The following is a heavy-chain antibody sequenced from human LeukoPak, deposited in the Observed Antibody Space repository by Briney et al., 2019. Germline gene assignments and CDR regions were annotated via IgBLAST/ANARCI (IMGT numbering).Heavy chain of an antibody. CDR2: ISSSSSYI. V-gene: IGHV3-21*01. CDR3: ARETYGSGSYYNDAFDI. Sequence: KAGGSLRLSCAASGFTFSSYSVNWVRQAPGKGLEWVSSISSSSSYIYYTDSVKGRFTISRDNAKNSLYLQMNSLRAEDTAVYYCARETYGSGSYYNDAFDIWGQGTMVTVSS. D-gene: IGHD3-10*01. J-gene: IGHJ3*02. CDR1: GFTFSSYS.